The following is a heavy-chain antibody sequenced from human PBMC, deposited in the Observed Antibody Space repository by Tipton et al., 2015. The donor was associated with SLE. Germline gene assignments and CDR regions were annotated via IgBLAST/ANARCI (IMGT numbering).Heavy chain of an antibody. V-gene: IGHV4-61*09. J-gene: IGHJ4*02. CDR2: IYTSGST. CDR1: GGSISSGSYY. CDR3: ARRPPFIAAHDY. D-gene: IGHD6-6*01. Sequence: TLSLTCTVSGGSISSGSYYWSWIRQPAGEGLEWIGYIYTSGSTNYNPSLKSRVTISVDTSKNQFSLKLSSVTAADTAVYYCARRPPFIAAHDYWGQGTLVTVSS.